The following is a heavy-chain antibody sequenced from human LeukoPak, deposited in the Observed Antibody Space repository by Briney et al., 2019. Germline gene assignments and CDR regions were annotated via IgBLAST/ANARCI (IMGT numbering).Heavy chain of an antibody. D-gene: IGHD6-6*01. CDR2: ISSSSTYI. CDR1: GFTFSSYS. CDR3: ARASSIATRHHAFDI. J-gene: IGHJ3*02. V-gene: IGHV3-21*01. Sequence: GGSLRLSCAASGFTFSSYSMNWVRQAPGKGLEWVSSISSSSTYIYQADSVKGRFTISRDNAKNSLYLQMNSLRAEDTAVYYCARASSIATRHHAFDIWGQGTTVTVSS.